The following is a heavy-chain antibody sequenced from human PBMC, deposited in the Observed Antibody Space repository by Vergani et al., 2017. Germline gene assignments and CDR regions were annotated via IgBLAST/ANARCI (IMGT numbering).Heavy chain of an antibody. CDR2: IHTGGST. J-gene: IGHJ6*01. Sequence: QVKLQESGPGLLKPSQTLSLTCTVSGESIRSGSHYWSWIRQPAGKGPEWIGHIHTGGSTDLNPSFKSRVSISVDTSKSQFSLKLNSVTVADTAVYYCARSRPYCTSGRVPGIWGQG. D-gene: IGHD2-8*01. CDR1: GESIRSGSHY. CDR3: ARSRPYCTSGRVPGI. V-gene: IGHV4-61*02.